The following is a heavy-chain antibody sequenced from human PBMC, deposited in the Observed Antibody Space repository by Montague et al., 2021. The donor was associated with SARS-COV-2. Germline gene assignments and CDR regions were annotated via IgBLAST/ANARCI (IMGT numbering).Heavy chain of an antibody. CDR3: AKVAGSHDTFDI. V-gene: IGHV4-38-2*01. CDR2: IYHSGST. D-gene: IGHD6-19*01. J-gene: IGHJ3*02. CDR1: GYSIGTGYY. Sequence: SETLSLTCAVSGYSIGTGYYWGWIRQPPGKGLEWIGTIYHSGSTYFNPSLKSRVTISVDTSKNQFSLNLGSVTAADTAVYYCAKVAGSHDTFDIWGRGTMVTVSS.